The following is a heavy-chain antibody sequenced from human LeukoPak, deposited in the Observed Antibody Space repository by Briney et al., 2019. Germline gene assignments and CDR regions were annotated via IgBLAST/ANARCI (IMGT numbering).Heavy chain of an antibody. D-gene: IGHD3-10*01. J-gene: IGHJ4*02. CDR1: GYTLTGYY. CDR3: ARDYYGSGSYSDY. CDR2: INPNSGGT. Sequence: VASVKVSCKASGYTLTGYYMHWVRQAPGQGLEWMGWINPNSGGTNYAQKFQGRVTMTRDTSISTAYMELRSLRSDDTAVYYCARDYYGSGSYSDYWGQGTLVTVSS. V-gene: IGHV1-2*02.